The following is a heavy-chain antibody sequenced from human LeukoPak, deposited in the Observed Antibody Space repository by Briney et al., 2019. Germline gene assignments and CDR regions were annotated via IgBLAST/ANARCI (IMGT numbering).Heavy chain of an antibody. D-gene: IGHD6-19*01. V-gene: IGHV3-74*01. CDR1: GFTFSSSW. Sequence: GGSLRLSCAASGFTFSSSWMHWVRQAPEKGLVWVSRINSDGSSTSYADSVKGRFTISRDNAKNTLYLQMNSLRAEDTAVYYCARRIAVAGYWYFDLWGRGTLVTVSS. J-gene: IGHJ2*01. CDR3: ARRIAVAGYWYFDL. CDR2: INSDGSST.